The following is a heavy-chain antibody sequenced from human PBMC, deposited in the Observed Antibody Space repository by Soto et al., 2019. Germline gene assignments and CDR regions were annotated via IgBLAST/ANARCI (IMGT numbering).Heavy chain of an antibody. CDR1: GFTFSSYG. V-gene: IGHV3-30*03. CDR2: ISYDGSNK. J-gene: IGHJ4*02. Sequence: GGSLRLSCAASGFTFSSYGMHWVRQAPGKGLEWVAVISYDGSNKYYADSVKGRFTISRDNSKNTLYLQMNSLRAEDTAVYYCARPWELRSFDYWGQGTLVTVSS. CDR3: ARPWELRSFDY. D-gene: IGHD1-26*01.